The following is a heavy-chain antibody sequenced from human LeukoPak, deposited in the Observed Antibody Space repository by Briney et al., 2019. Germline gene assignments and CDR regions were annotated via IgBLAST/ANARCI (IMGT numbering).Heavy chain of an antibody. CDR1: GGSISSYY. D-gene: IGHD3-22*01. Sequence: SETLSLTCTVSGGSISSYYWSWIRQPPGKGLEWIGYIYYSGSTNYNPSLKSRVTISVDTSKNQFSLKLSSVTAADTAVYYCARHLPVYDSSGHGGWFDPWGQGTLVTVSS. CDR3: ARHLPVYDSSGHGGWFDP. V-gene: IGHV4-59*08. J-gene: IGHJ5*02. CDR2: IYYSGST.